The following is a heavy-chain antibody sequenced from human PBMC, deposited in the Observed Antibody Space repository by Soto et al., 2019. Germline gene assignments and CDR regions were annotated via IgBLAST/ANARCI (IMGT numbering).Heavy chain of an antibody. CDR1: GGSFSGYA. D-gene: IGHD3-9*01. J-gene: IGHJ6*02. V-gene: IGHV4-34*01. CDR3: ARDRHILTGYYKVYYYGMDV. CDR2: INHSGST. Sequence: SETLSLTCAVYGGSFSGYAWSWIGQPPGKGLEWIGEINHSGSTNYNTSLKSRVTISVDTSKNQFSLKLSSVTAADTAVYYCARDRHILTGYYKVYYYGMDVWGQGTTVTVSS.